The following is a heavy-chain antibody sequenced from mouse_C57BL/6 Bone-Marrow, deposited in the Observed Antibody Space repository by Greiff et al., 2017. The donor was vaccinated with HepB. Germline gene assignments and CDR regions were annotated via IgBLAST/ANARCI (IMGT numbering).Heavy chain of an antibody. CDR3: ARSSYSAMDY. CDR2: INYDGSST. J-gene: IGHJ4*01. Sequence: DVKLVESEGGLVQPGSSMKLSCTASGFTFSDYYMAWVRQVPEKGLEWVANINYDGSSTYYLDSLKSRFIISRDNAKNILYLQMSSLKSEDTATYYCARSSYSAMDYWGQGTSVTVSS. V-gene: IGHV5-16*01. CDR1: GFTFSDYY. D-gene: IGHD1-1*01.